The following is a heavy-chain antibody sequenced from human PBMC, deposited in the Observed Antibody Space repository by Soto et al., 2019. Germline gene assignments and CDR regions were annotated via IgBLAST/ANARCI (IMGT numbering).Heavy chain of an antibody. V-gene: IGHV1-69*02. Sequence: GASVKVSCKASGGTFSSYTISWVRQAPGQGLEWMGRIIPILGIANYAQKFQGRVTITADKSTSTAYMELSSLRFEDTAVYYCARGGVVGNWFDPWGQGTLVTVSS. CDR2: IIPILGIA. D-gene: IGHD3-22*01. J-gene: IGHJ5*02. CDR3: ARGGVVGNWFDP. CDR1: GGTFSSYT.